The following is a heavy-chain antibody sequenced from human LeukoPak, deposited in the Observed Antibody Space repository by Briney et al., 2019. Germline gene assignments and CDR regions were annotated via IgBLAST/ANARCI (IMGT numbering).Heavy chain of an antibody. CDR2: IYYSGST. CDR1: GGSISSYY. V-gene: IGHV4-59*12. J-gene: IGHJ4*02. D-gene: IGHD4-23*01. CDR3: ARLDQATVAD. Sequence: PSETLSLTCTVSGGSISSYYWSWIRQPPGKGLEWIGYIYYSGSTYYNPSLKSRVTISVDTSKNQFSLKLSSVTAADTAVYYCARLDQATVADWGQGTLVTVSS.